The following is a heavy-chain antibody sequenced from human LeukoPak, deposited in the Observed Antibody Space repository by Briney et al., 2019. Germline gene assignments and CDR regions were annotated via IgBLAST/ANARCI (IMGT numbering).Heavy chain of an antibody. CDR1: CGSISSSSYY. V-gene: IGHV4-39*07. D-gene: IGHD4-11*01. Sequence: SETLSLTCTVSCGSISSSSYYWGWIRQPPGKGLEWIGSIYYSGSTYYNPSLKSRVTISVDTSKNQFSLKLSSATAADTAVYYCARDQPDYSSYYMDVWGKGTTVTVSS. J-gene: IGHJ6*03. CDR3: ARDQPDYSSYYMDV. CDR2: IYYSGST.